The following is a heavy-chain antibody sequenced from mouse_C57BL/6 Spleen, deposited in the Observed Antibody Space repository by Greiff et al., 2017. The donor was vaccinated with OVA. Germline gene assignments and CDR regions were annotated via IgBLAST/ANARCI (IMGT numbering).Heavy chain of an antibody. CDR3: AREGSYSNYVFAY. J-gene: IGHJ3*01. CDR1: GYSFTGYY. Sequence: VQLQQSGPELVKPGASVKISCKASGYSFTGYYMNWVKQSPEKSLEWIGEINPSTGGTTYNQKFKAKATLTVDKSSSTAYMQLKSLTSEDSAVYYCAREGSYSNYVFAYWGQGTLVTVSA. CDR2: INPSTGGT. V-gene: IGHV1-42*01. D-gene: IGHD2-5*01.